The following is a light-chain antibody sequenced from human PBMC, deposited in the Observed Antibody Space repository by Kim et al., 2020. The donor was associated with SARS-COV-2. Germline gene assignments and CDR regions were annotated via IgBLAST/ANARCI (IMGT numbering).Light chain of an antibody. J-gene: IGKJ5*01. CDR1: QSVSSN. Sequence: EIVLTQSPATLSLSPGERATLSCRASQSVSSNLAWYQQKPGQAPRLLIYDASNRATGIPARFSGSGSGTDFSLTISSLEAEDFAVYYCQQCSYWPLTFCQGTRLEIK. CDR2: DAS. CDR3: QQCSYWPLT. V-gene: IGKV3-11*01.